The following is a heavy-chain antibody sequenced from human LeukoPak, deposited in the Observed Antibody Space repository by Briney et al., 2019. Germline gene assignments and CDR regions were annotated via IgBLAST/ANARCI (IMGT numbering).Heavy chain of an antibody. V-gene: IGHV4-31*03. D-gene: IGHD3-9*01. CDR3: ASSHRERFDWLSIDY. Sequence: SETLSLTCTVSGGSISSGGYYWSWIRQHPGKGLEWIGYIYYSGSTYYNPSLKSRVTISVDTSKNQFSLKLSSVTAAETAVYYCASSHRERFDWLSIDYWGQGTLVTVSS. J-gene: IGHJ4*02. CDR2: IYYSGST. CDR1: GGSISSGGYY.